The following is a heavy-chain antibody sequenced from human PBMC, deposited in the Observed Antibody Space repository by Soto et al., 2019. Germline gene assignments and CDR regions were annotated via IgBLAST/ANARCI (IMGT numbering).Heavy chain of an antibody. CDR2: IYWDDDK. CDR3: AHNLWNDLGWAFDI. CDR1: GFSHSTSGVG. J-gene: IGHJ3*02. D-gene: IGHD1-1*01. V-gene: IGHV2-5*02. Sequence: QITLKESGPTLVKPTQTLTLTCTFSGFSHSTSGVGVGWIRQPPGKALEWLALIYWDDDKRYSPSLKSRLTITKDTSKNQVVLTMTNMDPVDTATYYCAHNLWNDLGWAFDIWGQGTMVTVSS.